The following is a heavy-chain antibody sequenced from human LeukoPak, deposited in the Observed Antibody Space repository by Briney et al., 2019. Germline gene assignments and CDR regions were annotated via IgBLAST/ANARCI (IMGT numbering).Heavy chain of an antibody. Sequence: ASVKVPCKASGYTFTSYGISWVRQAPGQGLEWMGWINPNTGGTNYAQKFQGRVAMTRDTSISTAYMELSSLRSDDTAIYYCARLMAPVGKRSTPFNYWGQGTLVTVSS. D-gene: IGHD1-1*01. CDR2: INPNTGGT. V-gene: IGHV1-2*02. CDR3: ARLMAPVGKRSTPFNY. CDR1: GYTFTSYG. J-gene: IGHJ4*02.